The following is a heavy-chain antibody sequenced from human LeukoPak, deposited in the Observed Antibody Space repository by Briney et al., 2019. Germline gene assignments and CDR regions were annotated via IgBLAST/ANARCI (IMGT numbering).Heavy chain of an antibody. J-gene: IGHJ3*02. D-gene: IGHD3-3*01. V-gene: IGHV1-46*01. CDR1: GGTFSSYA. CDR2: INPSGGST. CDR3: ATADITIFGVVIKEGGDYAFDI. Sequence: ASVKVSCKASGGTFSSYAISWVRQAPGQGLEWMGIINPSGGSTSYAQKFQGRVTMTRDMSTSTVYMELSSLRSEDTAVYYCATADITIFGVVIKEGGDYAFDIWGQGTMVTVSS.